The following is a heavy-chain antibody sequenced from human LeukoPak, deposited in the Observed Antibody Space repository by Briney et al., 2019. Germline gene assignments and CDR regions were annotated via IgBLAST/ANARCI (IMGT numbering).Heavy chain of an antibody. CDR1: GYTFTSYD. CDR3: AREGGLARYFDY. D-gene: IGHD3-16*01. Sequence: ASVKVSCKASGYTFTSYDINWVRQATGQGLEWMGWMNPNSGNTGCAQKFQGRVTITRNTSISTAYMELSSLRSEDTAVYYCAREGGLARYFDYWGQGTLVTVSS. J-gene: IGHJ4*02. V-gene: IGHV1-8*03. CDR2: MNPNSGNT.